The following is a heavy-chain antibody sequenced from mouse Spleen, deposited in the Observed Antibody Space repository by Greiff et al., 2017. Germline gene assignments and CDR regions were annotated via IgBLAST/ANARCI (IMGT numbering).Heavy chain of an antibody. CDR2: INPSTGYT. V-gene: IGHV1-7*01. D-gene: IGHD1-1*01. Sequence: VQVVESGAELAKPGASVKMSCKASGYTFTSYWMHWVKQRPGQGLEWIGYINPSTGYTEYNQKFKDKATLTADKSSSTAYMQLSSLTSEDSAVYYCARGYYGSSYNWYFDVWGAGTTVTVSS. CDR3: ARGYYGSSYNWYFDV. CDR1: GYTFTSYW. J-gene: IGHJ1*01.